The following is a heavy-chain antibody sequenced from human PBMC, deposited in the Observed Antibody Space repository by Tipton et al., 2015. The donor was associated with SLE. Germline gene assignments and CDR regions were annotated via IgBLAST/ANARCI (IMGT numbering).Heavy chain of an antibody. CDR1: GYTFTSYD. J-gene: IGHJ6*04. D-gene: IGHD6-13*01. CDR3: ARGVGIAAAGPVDV. V-gene: IGHV1-8*01. CDR2: MNPNSGNT. Sequence: QVQLVQSGPEVKKPGASVKVSCKASGYTFTSYDINWVRQATGQGLEWMGWMNPNSGNTGYAQKFQGRVTMTRNTSISTAYMERSSLRSEDPAVYYGARGVGIAAAGPVDVWGKGTTVPVSS.